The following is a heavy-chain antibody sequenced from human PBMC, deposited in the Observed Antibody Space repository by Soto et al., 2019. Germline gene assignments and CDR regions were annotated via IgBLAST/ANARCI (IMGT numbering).Heavy chain of an antibody. D-gene: IGHD1-1*01. CDR2: IIPIFRTP. V-gene: IGHV1-69*12. Sequence: QVQLVQSGAEVVKPGSSVKVSCKASGDTFDTFAISWVRQAPGQGLEWMGGIIPIFRTPDYGQKFQGRVTITADESTSTAYMALSSLLSEDTAVYYCARDKDREQLGSNCYYTLDVWGQGTTVTVSS. CDR3: ARDKDREQLGSNCYYTLDV. J-gene: IGHJ6*02. CDR1: GDTFDTFA.